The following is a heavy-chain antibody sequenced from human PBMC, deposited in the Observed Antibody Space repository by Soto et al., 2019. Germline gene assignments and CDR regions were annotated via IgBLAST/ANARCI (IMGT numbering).Heavy chain of an antibody. CDR3: ARRFGGNPISGDTIGAN. J-gene: IGHJ4*02. CDR2: IYYSGST. Sequence: SATLSLTCTFSGGSISSSSYYWGWIREPRGKGLDWIGSIYYSGSTYYNTSLKSRVTISVYPSKNQFSLKLSSVTAADTAVYYCARRFGGNPISGDTIGANGGQGTLVT. CDR1: GGSISSSSYY. V-gene: IGHV4-39*01. D-gene: IGHD3-3*01.